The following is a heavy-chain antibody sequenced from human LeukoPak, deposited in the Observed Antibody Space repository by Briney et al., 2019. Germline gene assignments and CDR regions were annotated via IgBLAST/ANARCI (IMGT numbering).Heavy chain of an antibody. CDR1: GGSISSTSYY. CDR2: IYYSGSS. Sequence: SETXSLTCIVSGGSISSTSYYWGWIRQPPGKGLEWIGSIYYSGSSYYNPSLKSRVTISVDTSKNQFSLKLSSVTAADTAVYYCAREGAGTVDYWGQGTLVTVSS. D-gene: IGHD6-19*01. CDR3: AREGAGTVDY. J-gene: IGHJ4*02. V-gene: IGHV4-39*07.